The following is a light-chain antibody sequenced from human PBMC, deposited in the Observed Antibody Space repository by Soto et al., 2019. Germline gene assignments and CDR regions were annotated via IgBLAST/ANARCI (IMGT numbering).Light chain of an antibody. V-gene: IGKV3-15*01. CDR2: GAS. CDR1: QSVSSSY. J-gene: IGKJ1*01. Sequence: EIVLTQSPGTLSLSPGERATLSCRASQSVSSSYLAWYQQKPGQAPRLLIYGASTRATGIPARFSGSGSGTEFTLTISSLQSADFAVYYCQQYNNWPPWTFGQGTKVEIK. CDR3: QQYNNWPPWT.